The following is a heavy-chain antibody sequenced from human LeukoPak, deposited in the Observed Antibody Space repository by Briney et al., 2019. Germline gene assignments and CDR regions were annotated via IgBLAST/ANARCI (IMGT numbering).Heavy chain of an antibody. Sequence: SETLSLTCTVSGGSISSYYWSWIRQPAGKGLEWIGRIYTSGSTNYNPSLKSRVTMSVDTSKNQFSLKLSSVTAADTAVYYCARDRRYDSRRNWFDPWGQGTLVTVSS. D-gene: IGHD3-22*01. J-gene: IGHJ5*02. CDR2: IYTSGST. CDR3: ARDRRYDSRRNWFDP. CDR1: GGSISSYY. V-gene: IGHV4-4*07.